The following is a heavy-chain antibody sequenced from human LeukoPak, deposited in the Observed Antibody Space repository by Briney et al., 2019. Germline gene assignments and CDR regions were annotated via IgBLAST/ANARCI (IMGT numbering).Heavy chain of an antibody. CDR1: GYTFTSYD. CDR2: MNPNTGNT. Sequence: GASVKVSCKASGYTFTSYDINWVRQATGQGLEWMGWMNPNTGNTGYAQKFQGRVTMTTDTSTSTAYMELRSLRSDDTAVYYCARAVFDQHLGFDYWGQGTLVTVSS. CDR3: ARAVFDQHLGFDY. D-gene: IGHD6-13*01. V-gene: IGHV1-8*01. J-gene: IGHJ4*02.